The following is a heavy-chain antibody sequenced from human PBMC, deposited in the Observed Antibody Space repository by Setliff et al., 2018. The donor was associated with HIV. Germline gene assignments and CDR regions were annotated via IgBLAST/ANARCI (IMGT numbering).Heavy chain of an antibody. Sequence: SGGSLRLSCAATGFSFSSYAMNWVRQTPGKGLEWVSGIGGSGGSSYYADSVKGRFTVSRDYSQNTIYLQMSSLRVEDSAVYYCAKSASWDLRGWLHWGQGALVTVSS. CDR3: AKSASWDLRGWLH. V-gene: IGHV3-23*01. J-gene: IGHJ4*02. CDR2: IGGSGGSS. D-gene: IGHD6-19*01. CDR1: GFSFSSYA.